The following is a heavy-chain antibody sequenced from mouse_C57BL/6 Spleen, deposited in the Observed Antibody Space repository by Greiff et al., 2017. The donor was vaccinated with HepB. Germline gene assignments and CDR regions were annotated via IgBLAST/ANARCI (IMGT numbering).Heavy chain of an antibody. Sequence: EVQLQESGPGLAKPSQTLSLTCSVPGYSITSDYWTWIRKFPGNKLEYMGYISYSGSTYYNPSLKSRISITRDTSKNQYYLQLNSVTTEDTATYYCAREGAGGGAMDFWGQGTSVTVSS. D-gene: IGHD3-3*01. CDR2: ISYSGST. CDR3: AREGAGGGAMDF. V-gene: IGHV3-8*01. J-gene: IGHJ4*01. CDR1: GYSITSDY.